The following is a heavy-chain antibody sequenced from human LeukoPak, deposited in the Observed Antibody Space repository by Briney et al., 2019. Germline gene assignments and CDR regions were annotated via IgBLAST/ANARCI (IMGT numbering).Heavy chain of an antibody. CDR2: MNPNSGNT. J-gene: IGHJ6*03. D-gene: IGHD1-7*01. CDR1: RYTFTSYD. Sequence: ASVKVSCKASRYTFTSYDINWVRQATGQGLEWMGWMNPNSGNTGYAQKFQGRVTMTRNTSISTAYVELSSLRSEDTAVYYCARTELLLYYYYMDVWGKGTTVTVSS. CDR3: ARTELLLYYYYMDV. V-gene: IGHV1-8*01.